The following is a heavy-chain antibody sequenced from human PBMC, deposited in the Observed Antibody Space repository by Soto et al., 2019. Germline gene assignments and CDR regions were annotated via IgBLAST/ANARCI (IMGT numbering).Heavy chain of an antibody. Sequence: QVQLVESGGGVVQPGRSLRLSCTASGFTFSNYAIHWVRQAPGKGLEWVALISYDGRDEYYAYSVKGRFTIARDNSKNTLYLQMNSVRAEDTGMFYCARDSRTDGYKYDYFDYWGQGTLVTVSS. V-gene: IGHV3-30*04. CDR3: ARDSRTDGYKYDYFDY. D-gene: IGHD5-12*01. CDR2: ISYDGRDE. CDR1: GFTFSNYA. J-gene: IGHJ4*02.